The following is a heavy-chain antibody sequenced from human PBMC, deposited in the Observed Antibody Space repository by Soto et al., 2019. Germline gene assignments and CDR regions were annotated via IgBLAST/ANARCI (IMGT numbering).Heavy chain of an antibody. Sequence: QVQLVESGGGVVQPGRSLRLSCAASGFTFSSYGMHWVRQAPGKGLEWVAVISYDGSNKYYADSVKGRFTISRDNSKNMLYLQMNLLRAEDTPVYYCEKDLDAAADDWGQGTLVTVSS. V-gene: IGHV3-30*18. D-gene: IGHD6-25*01. CDR1: GFTFSSYG. CDR3: EKDLDAAADD. CDR2: ISYDGSNK. J-gene: IGHJ4*02.